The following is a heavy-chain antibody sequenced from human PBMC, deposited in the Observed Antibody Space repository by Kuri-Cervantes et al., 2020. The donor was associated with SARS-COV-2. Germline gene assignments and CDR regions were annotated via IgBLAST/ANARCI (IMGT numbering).Heavy chain of an antibody. CDR3: ARVYEYVRLAWGMDV. V-gene: IGHV3-30*04. CDR2: ISYDGSSK. CDR1: GFTFSNYA. J-gene: IGHJ6*02. Sequence: GGSLRLSCAVSGFTFSNYAMHWVRQAPGKGLEWVAVISYDGSSKYYADSMKGRFTISRDNPKNTLYLQMNRLTIEDTAVYYCARVYEYVRLAWGMDVWGQGTTVTVSS. D-gene: IGHD2/OR15-2a*01.